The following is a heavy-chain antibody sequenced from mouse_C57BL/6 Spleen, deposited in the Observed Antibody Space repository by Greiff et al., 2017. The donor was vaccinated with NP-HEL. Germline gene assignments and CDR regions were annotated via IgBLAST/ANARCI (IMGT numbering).Heavy chain of an antibody. D-gene: IGHD2-13*01. J-gene: IGHJ2*01. CDR2: INPNNGGT. V-gene: IGHV1-18*01. CDR1: GYTFTDYN. Sequence: EVHLVESGPELVKPGASVKIPCKASGYTFTDYNMDWVKQSHGKSLEWIGDINPNNGGTFYNQKFKGKATLTVDKSSSTAYMELRSLTSEDTAVYYCARAGGDYTFGYWGQGTTLTVSS. CDR3: ARAGGDYTFGY.